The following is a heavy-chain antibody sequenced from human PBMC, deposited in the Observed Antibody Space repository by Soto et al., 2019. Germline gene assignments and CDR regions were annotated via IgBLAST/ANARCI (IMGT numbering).Heavy chain of an antibody. Sequence: QVQLQESGPGLVKPSQTLSLTCTVSGGSISSGGYYWSWIRQHPGKGLEWIGYIYYSGSTYYNPSLKSRVTISVDTSKDQFSLKLSSVTAADTAVYYCARDRGLGEGGIDYWGQGTLVTVSS. CDR3: ARDRGLGEGGIDY. J-gene: IGHJ4*02. V-gene: IGHV4-31*03. CDR2: IYYSGST. CDR1: GGSISSGGYY. D-gene: IGHD3-16*01.